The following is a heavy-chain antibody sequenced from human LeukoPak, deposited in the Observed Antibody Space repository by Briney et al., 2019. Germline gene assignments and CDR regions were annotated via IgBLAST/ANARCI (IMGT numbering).Heavy chain of an antibody. CDR2: IYHSGST. CDR1: GYSISSGYY. V-gene: IGHV4-38-2*02. J-gene: IGHJ4*02. Sequence: SETLSLTCTVSGYSISSGYYWGWIRQPPGKGLEWIGSIYHSGSTYYNPSLKSRVTISVDTSKNQFSLKLSSVTAADTAVYYCARDRYYYDSSVYYLGDFDSWGQGTLVTVSS. CDR3: ARDRYYYDSSVYYLGDFDS. D-gene: IGHD3-22*01.